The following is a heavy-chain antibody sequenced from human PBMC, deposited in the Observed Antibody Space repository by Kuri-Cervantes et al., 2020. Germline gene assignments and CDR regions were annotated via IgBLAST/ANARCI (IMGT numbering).Heavy chain of an antibody. J-gene: IGHJ4*02. CDR3: VGAPNEYYFDS. CDR1: GASVTSGGYY. D-gene: IGHD2-8*01. Sequence: ESLKISCTVSGASVTSGGYYWSWIRQPPGKRLELIGCISYSGSTNYSPSLKSRVTISVDTSKNQFSLKLNSVTAADTAVYSCVGAPNEYYFDSWGQGTLVTVSS. V-gene: IGHV4-61*08. CDR2: ISYSGST.